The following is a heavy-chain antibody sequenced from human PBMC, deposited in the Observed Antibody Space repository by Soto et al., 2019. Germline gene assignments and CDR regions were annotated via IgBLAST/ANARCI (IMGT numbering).Heavy chain of an antibody. Sequence: HPGGSLRLSCAASGFTFSSYGMHWVRQAPGKGLEWVAFISYDGSNKYYADSVKGRFTISRDNSKNTLYLQMNSLRAEDTAVYYCAKEDRPRDCSGGSCLPLDDAFDIWGQGTMVTVSS. CDR2: ISYDGSNK. CDR3: AKEDRPRDCSGGSCLPLDDAFDI. D-gene: IGHD2-15*01. J-gene: IGHJ3*02. CDR1: GFTFSSYG. V-gene: IGHV3-30*18.